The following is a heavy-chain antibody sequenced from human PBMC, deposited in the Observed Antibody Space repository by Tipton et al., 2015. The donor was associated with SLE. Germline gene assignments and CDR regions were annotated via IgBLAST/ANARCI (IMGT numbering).Heavy chain of an antibody. D-gene: IGHD6-19*01. Sequence: SLRLSCAASGFTFSSYGMHWVRQAPGKGLDWVAIMKQDGSEFYYVDSVKGRFTISRDNAKKSLFLQMDSLRAEDTAVYYCARGGSGWYEGDGFDVWGQGTMVRVSS. CDR2: MKQDGSEF. CDR3: ARGGSGWYEGDGFDV. CDR1: GFTFSSYG. J-gene: IGHJ3*01. V-gene: IGHV3-7*01.